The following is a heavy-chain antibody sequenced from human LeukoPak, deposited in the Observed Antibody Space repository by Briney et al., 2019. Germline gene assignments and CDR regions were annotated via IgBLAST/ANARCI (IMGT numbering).Heavy chain of an antibody. Sequence: PSETLSLTCTVSGGSISEYYWSWIRQPPGKGLEWIGSSYNSGSTNYNPSLKSRVTISVDASKNQFSLKLSSVTAADTAVYYCARQITSPGTWGWDVIDFWGQGTLVTVSS. CDR3: ARQITSPGTWGWDVIDF. CDR1: GGSISEYY. J-gene: IGHJ4*02. V-gene: IGHV4-59*08. D-gene: IGHD6-13*01. CDR2: SYNSGST.